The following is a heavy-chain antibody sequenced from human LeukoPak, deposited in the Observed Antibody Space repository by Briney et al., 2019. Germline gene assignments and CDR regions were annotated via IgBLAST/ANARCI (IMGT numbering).Heavy chain of an antibody. D-gene: IGHD1-26*01. Sequence: GASLQISCQGSGYRFISYWIGWVRQLPGKGLEWMGIIYPGDSNTRYSPSFQGQVTISADKSISTAYLQWSSLKASDTAMYYCARQVGATLYFDYWGQGTQVTVSS. CDR3: ARQVGATLYFDY. CDR2: IYPGDSNT. CDR1: GYRFISYW. J-gene: IGHJ4*02. V-gene: IGHV5-51*01.